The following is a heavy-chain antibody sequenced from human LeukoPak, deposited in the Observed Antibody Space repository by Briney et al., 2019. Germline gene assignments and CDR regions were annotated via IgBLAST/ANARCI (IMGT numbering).Heavy chain of an antibody. J-gene: IGHJ5*02. CDR3: ARDWSSSWSTRADNWFDP. D-gene: IGHD6-13*01. V-gene: IGHV3-33*01. CDR1: GFTFSSYG. CDR2: IWYDGSNK. Sequence: PGRSLRLSCAASGFTFSSYGMHWVRQAPGKGLEWVAVIWYDGSNKYYADSVKGRFTISRDNSKNTLYLQMNSLRAEDTAVYYCARDWSSSWSTRADNWFDPWGQGTPVTVSS.